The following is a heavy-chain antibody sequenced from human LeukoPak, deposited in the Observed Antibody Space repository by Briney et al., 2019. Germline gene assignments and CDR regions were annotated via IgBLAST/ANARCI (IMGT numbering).Heavy chain of an antibody. J-gene: IGHJ4*02. V-gene: IGHV3-23*01. CDR2: IIGSGGST. CDR3: AKDFAIARIVVGHFDY. CDR1: GFTFISYA. D-gene: IGHD3-22*01. Sequence: GGSLRLSSAASGFTFISYAMSWVRQAPGKGLEWFSAIIGSGGSTYYADSVEGRFTISTDNSKNTLYLQINSLRAEDTAVYYCAKDFAIARIVVGHFDYWGQGTVATVSA.